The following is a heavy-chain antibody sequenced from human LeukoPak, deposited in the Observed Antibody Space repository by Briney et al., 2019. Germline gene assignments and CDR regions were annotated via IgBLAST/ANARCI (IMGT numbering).Heavy chain of an antibody. V-gene: IGHV1-69*04. CDR2: IIPILGIA. D-gene: IGHD4-17*01. CDR3: ARAYYGTSYYYYGMDV. Sequence: SVKVSCKASGGTFSSYAISWVRQAPGQGLEWMGRIIPILGIANYAQKFQGRVTITADKSTSTAYMELSSLRSEDTAVYYCARAYYGTSYYYYGMDVWGQGTTVTVSS. J-gene: IGHJ6*02. CDR1: GGTFSSYA.